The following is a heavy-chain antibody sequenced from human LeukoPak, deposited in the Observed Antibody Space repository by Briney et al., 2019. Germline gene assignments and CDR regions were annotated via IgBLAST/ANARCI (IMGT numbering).Heavy chain of an antibody. V-gene: IGHV4-30-4*08. CDR3: ARAPYYYDSSSTNWFDS. D-gene: IGHD3-22*01. J-gene: IGHJ5*01. CDR1: GGSISSGDYY. CDR2: IYYSGST. Sequence: SETLSLTCTVSGGSISSGDYYWSWIRQPPGKGLEWIGYIYYSGSTYYNPSLKSRVTISVDTSKNQLSLKLSSVTAADTAVYYCARAPYYYDSSSTNWFDSWGQGTLVTVSS.